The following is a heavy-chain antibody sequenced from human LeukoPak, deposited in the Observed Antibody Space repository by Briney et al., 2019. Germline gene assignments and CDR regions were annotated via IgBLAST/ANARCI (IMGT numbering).Heavy chain of an antibody. CDR1: GGSVTNIDSY. D-gene: IGHD2-8*02. CDR2: IYHGGAT. Sequence: PSETLSLTCTVSGGSVTNIDSYWVRVRQAPGKGLEWVGSIYHGGATYYNPALRSRLAISADASKNQFSVKLTSVTAADTAVYYCVRRGYTLVPLWGQGTLVTVSS. J-gene: IGHJ4*02. V-gene: IGHV4-39*01. CDR3: VRRGYTLVPL.